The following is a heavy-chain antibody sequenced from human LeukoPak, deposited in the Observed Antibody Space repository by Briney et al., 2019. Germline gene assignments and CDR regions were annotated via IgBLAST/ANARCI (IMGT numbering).Heavy chain of an antibody. CDR2: ISTSGSTI. V-gene: IGHV3-48*04. D-gene: IGHD4-17*01. Sequence: AGGSLRLSCAASGFTFSGYIMNWVRQAPGKGLEWISYISTSGSTIYYADSVKGRFTISRDNAKNSLYLQMNSLRAEDTAVYYCSKGYGDYEYWGQGTLVTVSS. J-gene: IGHJ4*02. CDR3: SKGYGDYEY. CDR1: GFTFSGYI.